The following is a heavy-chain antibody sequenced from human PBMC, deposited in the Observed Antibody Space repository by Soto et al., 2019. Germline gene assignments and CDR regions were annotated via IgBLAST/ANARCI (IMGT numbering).Heavy chain of an antibody. D-gene: IGHD5-12*01. Sequence: QVQLQQWGAGLLKPSETLSLTCAVYGGSFSGYYWSWIRQPPGKGLEWIGEINHSGSTNYNPSLNSRVTISVDTSKNQFSLKLSSVTAADTAVYYCARSTKRRRIVATIKHYFDYWGQGTLVTVSS. CDR2: INHSGST. V-gene: IGHV4-34*01. J-gene: IGHJ4*02. CDR3: ARSTKRRRIVATIKHYFDY. CDR1: GGSFSGYY.